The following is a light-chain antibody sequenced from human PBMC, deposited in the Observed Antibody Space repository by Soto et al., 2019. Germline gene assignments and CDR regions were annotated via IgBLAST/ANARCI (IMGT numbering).Light chain of an antibody. CDR2: GAS. J-gene: IGKJ1*01. CDR1: QSVSNTY. Sequence: EVVLTQSPGTLSLSPGERATLSWRASQSVSNTYVAWYQHIPGQTPRLLIYGASNRATGIPDRFSGSGSGTDFTLTISRLEPEDFAVYYCQQHDSSPWMFGQGTKVDIK. CDR3: QQHDSSPWM. V-gene: IGKV3-20*01.